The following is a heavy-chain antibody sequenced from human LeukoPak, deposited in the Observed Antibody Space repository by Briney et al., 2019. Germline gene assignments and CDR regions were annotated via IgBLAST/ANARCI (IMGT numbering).Heavy chain of an antibody. CDR1: GYRFFSHW. Sequence: GESLKISCKGSGYRFFSHWIGWVRQKPGKGLEWMGIIYPGDSDTRYSPSFQGQVTISADKSISTAYLQWSSLKASDTAMYYCARHVFSGSYIDYWGQGTLVTVSS. CDR2: IYPGDSDT. V-gene: IGHV5-51*01. D-gene: IGHD1-26*01. J-gene: IGHJ4*02. CDR3: ARHVFSGSYIDY.